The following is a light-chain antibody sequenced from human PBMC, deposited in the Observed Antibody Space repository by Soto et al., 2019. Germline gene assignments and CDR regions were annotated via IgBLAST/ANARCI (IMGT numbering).Light chain of an antibody. J-gene: IGLJ2*01. CDR3: SSYTSSSNYVV. CDR2: DVS. V-gene: IGLV2-14*01. Sequence: QSALTQPASVSGSPGQSITISCTGTSSDVGGYNYVSWYQQHPGKAPKLMIYDVSNRPSGVSNRFSGSKSGNTASLTISGLQDEDEADYYCSSYTSSSNYVVFGGGTKLTVL. CDR1: SSDVGGYNY.